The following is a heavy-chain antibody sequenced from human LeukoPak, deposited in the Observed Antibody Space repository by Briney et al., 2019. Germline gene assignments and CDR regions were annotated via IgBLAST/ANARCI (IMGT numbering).Heavy chain of an antibody. CDR1: GFTFRSYA. V-gene: IGHV3-23*01. Sequence: GGSLRLSCAASGFTFRSYAMSWVRQAPGKGLEWVSVISGSGGSTYYADSVKGRFTISRDNSKNTLYLQMNSLRAEDTAVYYWAKGLYSGSYDGFASWGQGALVTVPS. J-gene: IGHJ4*02. CDR2: ISGSGGST. D-gene: IGHD1-26*01. CDR3: AKGLYSGSYDGFAS.